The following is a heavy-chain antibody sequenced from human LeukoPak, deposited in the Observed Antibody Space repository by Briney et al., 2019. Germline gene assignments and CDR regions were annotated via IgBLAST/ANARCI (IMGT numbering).Heavy chain of an antibody. CDR2: IIPIFGTA. CDR1: GGTFSSYA. V-gene: IGHV1-69*05. CDR3: ASSYCSSTSCCEGGDY. Sequence: ASVKVSCKASGGTFSSYAISWVRQAPGQGLEWMGGIIPIFGTANYAQKFQGRVTITTDESTSTAYMELSSLRSEDTAVYYCASSYCSSTSCCEGGDYWGQGTLVTVSS. D-gene: IGHD2-2*01. J-gene: IGHJ4*02.